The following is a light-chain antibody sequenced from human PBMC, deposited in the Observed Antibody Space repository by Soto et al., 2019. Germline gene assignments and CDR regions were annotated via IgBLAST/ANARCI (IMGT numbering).Light chain of an antibody. CDR2: DDS. CDR3: QVWESSTDHYV. CDR1: SLGSQS. V-gene: IGLV3-21*02. Sequence: SYELTQPPSVSVAPGQTARITCEGDSLGSQSVHWYQQRPGQAPILVVFDDSDRPSGIHEQFSGSKSGNTATLTFSGVEAGDEADYYCQVWESSTDHYVFGTGTKLTVL. J-gene: IGLJ1*01.